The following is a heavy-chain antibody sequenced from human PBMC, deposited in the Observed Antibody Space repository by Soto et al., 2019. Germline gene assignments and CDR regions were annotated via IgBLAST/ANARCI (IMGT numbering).Heavy chain of an antibody. CDR3: AKDEDY. CDR1: GFTFSSYG. Sequence: QVQLVESGGGVVQPGRSLRLSCAASGFTFSSYGMHWVRQAPGKGLEWVAVISYDGSNKYYADSVKGRFTISRDNSKNKLYLQMNRLRAEDTAVYYCAKDEDYWGQGTLVTVSS. J-gene: IGHJ4*02. CDR2: ISYDGSNK. V-gene: IGHV3-30*18.